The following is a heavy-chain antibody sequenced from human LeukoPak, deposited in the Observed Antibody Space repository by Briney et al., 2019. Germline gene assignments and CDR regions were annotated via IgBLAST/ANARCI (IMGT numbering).Heavy chain of an antibody. Sequence: SGPTLVNPTQTLTLTCTFSGFSLSTSGVGVGWIRQPPGKALEWLALIYWNDDKRYSPSLKSRLTITKDTSKNQVVLTMTNMDPVDTATFYCAHSPLVNLLLTFDYWGQGTLVTVSS. J-gene: IGHJ4*02. CDR1: GFSLSTSGVG. V-gene: IGHV2-5*01. CDR3: AHSPLVNLLLTFDY. CDR2: IYWNDDK. D-gene: IGHD2-2*01.